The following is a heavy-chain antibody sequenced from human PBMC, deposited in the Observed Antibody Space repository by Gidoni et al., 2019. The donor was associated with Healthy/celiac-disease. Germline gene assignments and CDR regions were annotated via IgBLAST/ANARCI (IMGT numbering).Heavy chain of an antibody. Sequence: EVQLLESGGGLVQPGGSLRLSCAASGFTLSSYAMSWVRQAPGKGLEWVSAISGSGGSTYYADSVKGRFTISRDNSKNTLYLQMNSLRAEDTAVYYCAKDIVLMVYGHGINMDVWGKGTTVTVSS. CDR3: AKDIVLMVYGHGINMDV. J-gene: IGHJ6*03. CDR1: GFTLSSYA. CDR2: ISGSGGST. V-gene: IGHV3-23*01. D-gene: IGHD2-8*01.